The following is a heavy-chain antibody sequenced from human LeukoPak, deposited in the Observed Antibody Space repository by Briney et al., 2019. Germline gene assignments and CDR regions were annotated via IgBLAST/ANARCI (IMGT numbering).Heavy chain of an antibody. V-gene: IGHV3-23*01. CDR1: GFTFGSHA. D-gene: IGHD5-18*01. CDR3: GKTTVGYSSGQKPAWPVDY. J-gene: IGHJ4*02. CDR2: IFGSGGSP. Sequence: GGSLRLSCEASGFTFGSHAMYWVRQAPGKGLEWVAGIFGSGGSPHYADPVKGRFTISRDNSRNTVYLQVNSLRAEDTAVYYCGKTTVGYSSGQKPAWPVDYWGQGTLVTVSS.